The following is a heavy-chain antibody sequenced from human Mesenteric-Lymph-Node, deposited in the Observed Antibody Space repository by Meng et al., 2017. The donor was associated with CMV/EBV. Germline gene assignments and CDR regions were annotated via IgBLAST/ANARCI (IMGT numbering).Heavy chain of an antibody. D-gene: IGHD3-9*01. V-gene: IGHV1-2*02. CDR3: ARDVDWSLDY. Sequence: ASVKVSCKASGYIFNDFYIQWVRQAPGQGLEWMGWISTRSDGIKYAQNFQDRVTLTTDTSTRTAYMELGGLRSDDTAMYYCARDVDWSLDYWGQGTLVTVSS. J-gene: IGHJ4*02. CDR1: GYIFNDFY. CDR2: ISTRSDGI.